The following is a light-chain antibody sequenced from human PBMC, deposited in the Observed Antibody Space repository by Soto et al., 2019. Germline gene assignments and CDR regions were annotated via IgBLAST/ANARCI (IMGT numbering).Light chain of an antibody. CDR3: QQFGSSPWT. CDR2: RAS. J-gene: IGKJ1*01. V-gene: IGKV3-20*01. Sequence: EIVLTQSPGTLSLSPGEGATLSCRASHSVANNYLAWYQQKPGQTPRRLISRASSRDTGIQDRFSGSGSGTDFTLTIRRLEPEDFAGYFCQQFGSSPWTFGQGTKLEIK. CDR1: HSVANNY.